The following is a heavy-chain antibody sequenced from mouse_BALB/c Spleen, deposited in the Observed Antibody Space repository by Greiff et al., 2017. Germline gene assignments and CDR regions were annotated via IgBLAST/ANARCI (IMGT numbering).Heavy chain of an antibody. Sequence: EVQRVESGGDLVKPGGSLKLSCAASGFTFSSYGMSWVRQTPDQRLEWVATISSGGSYTYYPDSVKGRFTISRDNAKNTLYLQMSSLTSEDTAMDYCARKGEQYAMDYWGQGTSVTVSS. V-gene: IGHV5-6*01. CDR3: ARKGEQYAMDY. CDR1: GFTFSSYG. CDR2: ISSGGSYT. J-gene: IGHJ4*01.